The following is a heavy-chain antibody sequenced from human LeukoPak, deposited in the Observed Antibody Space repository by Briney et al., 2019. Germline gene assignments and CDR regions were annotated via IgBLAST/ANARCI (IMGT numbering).Heavy chain of an antibody. J-gene: IGHJ3*02. V-gene: IGHV3-53*01. Sequence: GGSLRLSCTASGFTFGDYAMSWVRQAPGKGLEWVSVIYSGGSTYYADSVKGRFTISRDNSKNTLYLQMNSLRAEDTAVYYCARILRFAFDIWGQGTMVTVSS. CDR1: GFTFGDYA. D-gene: IGHD2-8*02. CDR3: ARILRFAFDI. CDR2: IYSGGST.